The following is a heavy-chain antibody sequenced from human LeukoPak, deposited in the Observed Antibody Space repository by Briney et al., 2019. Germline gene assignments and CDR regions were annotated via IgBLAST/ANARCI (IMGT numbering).Heavy chain of an antibody. CDR3: ARESGSYWRVDY. V-gene: IGHV4-38-2*02. CDR1: GYSISSGYH. D-gene: IGHD1-26*01. Sequence: PSETLSLTCTVSGYSISSGYHWGWIRQPPGKGLEWIGSIYHSGSTNYNPSLKSRVTISVDTSKNQFSLKLSSVTAADTAVYYCARESGSYWRVDYWGQGTLVTVSS. J-gene: IGHJ4*02. CDR2: IYHSGST.